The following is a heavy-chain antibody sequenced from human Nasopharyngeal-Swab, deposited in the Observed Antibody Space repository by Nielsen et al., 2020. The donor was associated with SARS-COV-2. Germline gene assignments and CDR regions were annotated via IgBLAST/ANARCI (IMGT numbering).Heavy chain of an antibody. Sequence: GESLKISCAASGFTFSSYSMNWVRQAPGKGLEWVSSISSSSSSYIYYADSVKGRFTISRDNAKNSLYLQMNSLRAEDTAVYYCARDWDVDTAMVGYYYYYMDVWGKGTTVTVSS. CDR2: ISSSSSSYI. CDR1: GFTFSSYS. D-gene: IGHD5-18*01. V-gene: IGHV3-21*01. J-gene: IGHJ6*03. CDR3: ARDWDVDTAMVGYYYYYMDV.